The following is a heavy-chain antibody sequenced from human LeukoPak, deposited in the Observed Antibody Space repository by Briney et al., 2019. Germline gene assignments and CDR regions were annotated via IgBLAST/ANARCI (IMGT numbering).Heavy chain of an antibody. D-gene: IGHD2-2*01. CDR2: IDWDDDK. CDR3: ARMASSTSLEFDY. J-gene: IGHJ4*02. CDR1: GFSLSTCGMC. Sequence: SGPALVNPTQPLTLTCTFSGFSLSTCGMCVSWIRHPPGKALEWLARIDWDDDKYYSTSLKTRLTISKDTSKNQVVLTMTNMDPVDTATYYCARMASSTSLEFDYWGQGTLVTVSS. V-gene: IGHV2-70*11.